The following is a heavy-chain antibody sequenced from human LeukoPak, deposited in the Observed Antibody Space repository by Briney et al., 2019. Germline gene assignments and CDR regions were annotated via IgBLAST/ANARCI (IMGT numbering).Heavy chain of an antibody. V-gene: IGHV3-48*03. D-gene: IGHD3-16*02. CDR3: ARDTHIVPLDY. CDR2: ISSSGSTI. CDR1: GFTFSSYE. Sequence: PGGSLRLSCAASGFTFSSYEMNWVRQAPGKGLEGVSYISSSGSTIYYADSVKGRFTISRDNAKNSLYLQMNSLRAEDTAVYYCARDTHIVPLDYWGQGTLVTVSS. J-gene: IGHJ4*02.